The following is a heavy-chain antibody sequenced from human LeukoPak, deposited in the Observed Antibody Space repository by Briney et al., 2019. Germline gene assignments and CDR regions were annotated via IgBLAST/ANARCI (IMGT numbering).Heavy chain of an antibody. V-gene: IGHV4-39*07. J-gene: IGHJ4*02. CDR3: ARGADVVKDYDSSGYLDY. CDR2: VYYSGST. CDR1: GGSISSSSYY. Sequence: PSETLSLTCTVSGGSISSSSYYWAWIRQPPGKGLEWIGNVYYSGSTYYNPSLKSRVTISVDTSKNQFSLKLSSVTAADTAVYYCARGADVVKDYDSSGYLDYWGQGTLVTVTS. D-gene: IGHD3-22*01.